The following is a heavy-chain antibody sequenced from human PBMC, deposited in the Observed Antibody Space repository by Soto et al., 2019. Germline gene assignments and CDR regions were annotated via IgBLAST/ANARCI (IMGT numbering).Heavy chain of an antibody. J-gene: IGHJ1*01. CDR3: ARGGSWHDLAENFQH. CDR2: ISYDGGNK. V-gene: IGHV3-33*05. CDR1: GFTFSSYG. D-gene: IGHD6-13*01. Sequence: GGSLRLSCAASGFTFSSYGLHWVRQAPGKGLEWVAVISYDGGNKYYADSVKGRFTISRDNSKNTLYLQMNSLRAEDTAVYYCARGGSWHDLAENFQHWGQGTLVTVSS.